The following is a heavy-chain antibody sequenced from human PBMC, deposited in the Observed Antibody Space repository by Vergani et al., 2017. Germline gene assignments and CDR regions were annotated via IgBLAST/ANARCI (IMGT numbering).Heavy chain of an antibody. CDR1: GGSISSGSYY. CDR2: IYTSGST. J-gene: IGHJ5*02. CDR3: ARGSPPRGGYHWFDP. Sequence: QVQLQQWGAGLLKPSETLSLTCAVYGGSISSGSYYWSWIRQPAGKGLEWIGRIYTSGSTNYNPSLKSRVTISVDTSKNQFSLKLSSVTAADTAVYYCARGSPPRGGYHWFDPWGQGTLVTVSS. V-gene: IGHV4-61*02. D-gene: IGHD3-22*01.